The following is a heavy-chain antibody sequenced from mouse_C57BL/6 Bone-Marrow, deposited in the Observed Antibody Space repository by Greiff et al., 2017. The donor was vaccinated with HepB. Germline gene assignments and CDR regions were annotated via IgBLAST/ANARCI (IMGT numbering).Heavy chain of an antibody. CDR1: GFTFSSYG. D-gene: IGHD1-1*01. Sequence: EVHLVESGGDLVKPGGSLKLSCAASGFTFSSYGMSWVRQTPDKRLEWVATISSGGSYTYYPDSVKGRFTISRDNAKNTLYLQMSSLKSEDTAMYYCASTTVVVHWYFDVWGTGTTVTVSS. CDR3: ASTTVVVHWYFDV. V-gene: IGHV5-6*01. J-gene: IGHJ1*03. CDR2: ISSGGSYT.